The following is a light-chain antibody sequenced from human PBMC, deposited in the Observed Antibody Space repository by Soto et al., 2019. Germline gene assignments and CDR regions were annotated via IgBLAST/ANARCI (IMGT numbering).Light chain of an antibody. CDR2: EVS. V-gene: IGLV2-14*01. CDR1: NSDVGGYNY. J-gene: IGLJ1*01. Sequence: QSALTQPASVSGSPGQSITISCTGTNSDVGGYNYVSWYQQHPGKAPKLMIYEVSNRPLGVSNRFSGSKSGNTASLTISGLQAEDEADYYCSSYTSSTSYVFGTGTKVTVL. CDR3: SSYTSSTSYV.